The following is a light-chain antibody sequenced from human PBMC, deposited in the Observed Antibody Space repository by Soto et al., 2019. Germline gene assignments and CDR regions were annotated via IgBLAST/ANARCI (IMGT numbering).Light chain of an antibody. J-gene: IGKJ3*01. CDR2: DAS. V-gene: IGKV1-5*01. CDR3: QQYNSYSHT. Sequence: DIQMTQSPSTLSASVGDRVTITGRASQSISSWLVWYQQKPGKGPKLLIYDASSLESGVPSRFSGSGSVTELTLYISILQPDDFATYNCQQYNSYSHTFGPGTKVDI. CDR1: QSISSW.